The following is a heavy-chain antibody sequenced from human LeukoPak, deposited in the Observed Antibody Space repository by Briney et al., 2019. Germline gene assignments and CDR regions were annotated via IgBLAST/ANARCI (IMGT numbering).Heavy chain of an antibody. J-gene: IGHJ4*02. CDR2: ISGSSSTI. V-gene: IGHV3-48*01. D-gene: IGHD3-22*01. CDR3: ARGSTYYDSSGQVPFDY. CDR1: GFTFSSYS. Sequence: GGSLRLSCAASGFTFSSYSMNWVRQAPGKGLEWGSYISGSSSTIYYADSVKGRFTISRDNGKNTLYLQMNSLRAEDTAVYYCARGSTYYDSSGQVPFDYWGQGTLVTVSS.